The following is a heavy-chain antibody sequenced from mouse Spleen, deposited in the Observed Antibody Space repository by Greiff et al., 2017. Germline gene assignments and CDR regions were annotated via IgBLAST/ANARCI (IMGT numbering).Heavy chain of an antibody. J-gene: IGHJ3*01. D-gene: IGHD2-2*01. CDR2: INPGSGGT. CDR1: GYAFTNYL. Sequence: VKVVESGAELVRPGTSVKVSCKASGYAFTNYLIEWVQQRPGQGLEWIGVINPGSGGTNYNEKFKGKATLTADKSSSTAYMQLSSLTSDDSAVYCCATYGYDAWFAYWGQGTLVTVSA. V-gene: IGHV1-54*01. CDR3: ATYGYDAWFAY.